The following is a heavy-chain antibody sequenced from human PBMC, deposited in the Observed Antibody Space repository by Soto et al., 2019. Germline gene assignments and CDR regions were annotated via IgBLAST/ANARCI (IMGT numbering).Heavy chain of an antibody. D-gene: IGHD3-10*01. J-gene: IGHJ6*02. CDR2: ISAYNGNT. CDR1: GYTFTIYG. V-gene: IGHV1-18*01. Sequence: ASVKVSRKASGYTFTIYGISWVRQAPGQGLEWMGWISAYNGNTNYAQKLQGRVTMTTDTSTSTAYMELRSLRSDDTAVYYCARGYYYGSGRPTPGGMDVWGQGTTVTVSS. CDR3: ARGYYYGSGRPTPGGMDV.